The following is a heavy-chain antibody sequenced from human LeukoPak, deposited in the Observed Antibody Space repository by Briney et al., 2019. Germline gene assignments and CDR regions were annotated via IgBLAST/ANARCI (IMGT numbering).Heavy chain of an antibody. D-gene: IGHD1-26*01. CDR3: ARNPAGIGDY. CDR1: EFTFSTYN. J-gene: IGHJ4*02. CDR2: ISSGSRII. V-gene: IGHV3-48*02. Sequence: GGSLRLSCAASEFTFSTYNMNWVRQAPGKGLEWVSFISSGSRIIYYADSVKGRFTVSRDNAKNSLYLQMNSLRDEDTAVYYCARNPAGIGDYWGQGTLVTVSS.